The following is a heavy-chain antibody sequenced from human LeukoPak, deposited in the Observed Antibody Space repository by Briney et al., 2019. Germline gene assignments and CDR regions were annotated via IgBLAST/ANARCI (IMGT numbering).Heavy chain of an antibody. CDR3: AREYDD. CDR2: INHSGST. J-gene: IGHJ4*02. CDR1: GGSFSGYY. D-gene: IGHD3-22*01. Sequence: SETLSLTCAVYGGSFSGYYWSWIRQPPGKGLEWIGEINHSGSTNYNPSLESRVTISVDTSKNQFSLKLSSVTAADTAVYYCAREYDDWGQGTLVTVSS. V-gene: IGHV4-34*01.